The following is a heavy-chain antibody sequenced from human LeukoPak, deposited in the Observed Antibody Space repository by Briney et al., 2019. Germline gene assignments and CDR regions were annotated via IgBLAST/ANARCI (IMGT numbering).Heavy chain of an antibody. CDR2: INFRGEA. Sequence: SETLSLTCTVSGESFGSGSFFGAWVRQAPGKGLEYVGSINFRGEAYYAESLKARVTIYADMSNSQFSLALKSVSASDTAVYYCARLNGDTVFGAVIPEGWFDPWGQGTLVTVSS. CDR3: ARLNGDTVFGAVIPEGWFDP. D-gene: IGHD3-3*01. V-gene: IGHV4-39*01. J-gene: IGHJ5*02. CDR1: GESFGSGSFF.